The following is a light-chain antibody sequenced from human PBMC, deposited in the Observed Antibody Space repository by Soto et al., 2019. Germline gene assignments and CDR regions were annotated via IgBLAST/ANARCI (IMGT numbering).Light chain of an antibody. CDR1: QSVSGI. Sequence: ERGMTQSPATLSVSPGERDTLSCRASQSVSGILAWEHQKPGQAPRLLIYASSNRATGIPDRFSGSASGTDFTLTINRLEPEDFAVYYCQQRSNWPLTFGGGTKVDIK. V-gene: IGKV3-11*01. J-gene: IGKJ4*01. CDR3: QQRSNWPLT. CDR2: ASS.